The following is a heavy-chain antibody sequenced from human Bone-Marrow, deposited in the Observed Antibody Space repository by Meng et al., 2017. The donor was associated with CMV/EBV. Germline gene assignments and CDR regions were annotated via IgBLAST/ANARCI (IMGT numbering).Heavy chain of an antibody. D-gene: IGHD3-16*01. CDR1: GFTFSSYS. CDR2: ISSSSSYI. V-gene: IGHV3-21*01. CDR3: VRGFWGP. Sequence: ETLSLTCAASGFTFSSYSMNWVRQAPGKGLEWVSSISSSSSYIYYADSVKGRFTISRDNAKNSLYLQMNSLRAEDTAMYYCVRGFWGPWGQATLVTVSS. J-gene: IGHJ5*02.